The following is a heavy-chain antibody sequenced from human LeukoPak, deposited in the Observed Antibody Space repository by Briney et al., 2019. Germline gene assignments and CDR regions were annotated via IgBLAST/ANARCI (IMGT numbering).Heavy chain of an antibody. V-gene: IGHV3-7*01. J-gene: IGHJ4*02. Sequence: GGSPRLSCAASGFTFSSYWMSWVRQAPGKGLEWVANIKQDGSEKYYVDSVKGRFTISRDNAKNSLYLQMNSLRAEDTAVYYCARATDSGSYYAYFDYWGQGTLVTVSS. CDR3: ARATDSGSYYAYFDY. CDR1: GFTFSSYW. CDR2: IKQDGSEK. D-gene: IGHD1-26*01.